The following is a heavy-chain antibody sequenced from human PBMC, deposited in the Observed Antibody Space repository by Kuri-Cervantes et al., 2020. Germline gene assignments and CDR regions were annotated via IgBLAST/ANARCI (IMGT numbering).Heavy chain of an antibody. D-gene: IGHD3-16*02. CDR3: ARDRRGRGSSPYDYVWGSYRNYGMDV. CDR1: GFTFSSYW. J-gene: IGHJ6*02. V-gene: IGHV3-74*01. CDR2: INSDGSST. Sequence: GGSLRLSCAASGFTFSSYWMHWVRQAPGKGLVWVSRINSDGSSTSYADSVKGRFTISRDNAKNTLYLQMNGLRAEDTAVYYCARDRRGRGSSPYDYVWGSYRNYGMDVWGQGTTVTVSS.